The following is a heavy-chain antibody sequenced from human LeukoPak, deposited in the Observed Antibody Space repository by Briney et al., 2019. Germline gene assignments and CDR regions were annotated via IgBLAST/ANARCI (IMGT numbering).Heavy chain of an antibody. D-gene: IGHD1-26*01. J-gene: IGHJ4*02. Sequence: PGGSLRLSCAASGFTFSSYSMNWVRQAPGKGLEWVSYISSSSSTIYYADSVKGRFTISRDNAKNSLYLQMNSLRAEDTAVYYCARWAVGATMSGDYWGQGTLVTVSS. CDR2: ISSSSSTI. V-gene: IGHV3-48*01. CDR1: GFTFSSYS. CDR3: ARWAVGATMSGDY.